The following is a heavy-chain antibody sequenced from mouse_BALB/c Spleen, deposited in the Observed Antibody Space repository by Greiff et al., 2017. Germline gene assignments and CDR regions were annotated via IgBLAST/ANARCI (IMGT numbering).Heavy chain of an antibody. D-gene: IGHD2-4*01. J-gene: IGHJ3*01. Sequence: LVESGPELVKPGASVKMSCKASGYTFTSYVMHWVKQKPGQGLEWIGYINPYNDGTKYNEKFKGKATLTSDKSSSTAYMELSSLTSEDSAVYYCARYYDYDGGAWFAYWGQGTLVTVSA. CDR3: ARYYDYDGGAWFAY. V-gene: IGHV1-14*01. CDR1: GYTFTSYV. CDR2: INPYNDGT.